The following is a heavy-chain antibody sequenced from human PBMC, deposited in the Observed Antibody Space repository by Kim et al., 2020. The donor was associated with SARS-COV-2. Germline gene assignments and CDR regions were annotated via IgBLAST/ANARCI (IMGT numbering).Heavy chain of an antibody. J-gene: IGHJ3*02. CDR2: IYYSGST. D-gene: IGHD3-3*01. Sequence: SETLSLTCTVSGGSISSYYWSWIRQPPGKGLEWIGYIYYSGSTNYNPSLKSRVTISVDTSKNQFSLKLSSVTAADTAVYYCAVARGITIFGVVIVDAFVIWGQGTMVTVSS. V-gene: IGHV4-59*08. CDR3: AVARGITIFGVVIVDAFVI. CDR1: GGSISSYY.